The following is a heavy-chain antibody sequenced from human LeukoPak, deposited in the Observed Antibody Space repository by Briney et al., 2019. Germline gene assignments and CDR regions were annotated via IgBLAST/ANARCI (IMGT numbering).Heavy chain of an antibody. CDR1: GGSISSSSYY. Sequence: SETLSLTCTVSGGSISSSSYYWGWIRQPPGKGLEWIGSIYYSGSTYYNPSLKSRVTISVDTSKNQFSLKLSSVTAADTAVYYCARSYSSSWETYFDYWGQGTLVTVSS. CDR2: IYYSGST. J-gene: IGHJ4*02. V-gene: IGHV4-39*01. D-gene: IGHD6-13*01. CDR3: ARSYSSSWETYFDY.